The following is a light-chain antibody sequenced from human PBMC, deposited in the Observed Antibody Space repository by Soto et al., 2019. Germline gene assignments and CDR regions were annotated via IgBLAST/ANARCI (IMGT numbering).Light chain of an antibody. J-gene: IGKJ5*01. CDR1: QVISSY. V-gene: IGKV1-9*01. Sequence: DIQLTQDPSFLSASAGDRVTITCRASQVISSYLAWYQQKPGRAPKLLIYAASTLQSGVPSRFRGSGSGTEFTLTITSLKPEDFATYYCQQLNSSPITFGQGTRLEIK. CDR2: AAS. CDR3: QQLNSSPIT.